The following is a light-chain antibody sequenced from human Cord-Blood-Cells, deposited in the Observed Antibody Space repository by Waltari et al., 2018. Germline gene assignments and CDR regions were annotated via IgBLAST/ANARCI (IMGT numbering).Light chain of an antibody. CDR1: SGINVGTYR. CDR3: MSWHSSAWV. Sequence: QAVLTQPSSLSASPGASASLTCTLRSGINVGTYRIYWYQQKPGSPPQYLLRYKSDSDKQQGSGVPGRFSGSKDASANAGIFLVSGRQSEDEADYYCMSWHSSAWVFGGGTKLTVL. V-gene: IGLV5-45*02. J-gene: IGLJ3*02. CDR2: YKSDSDK.